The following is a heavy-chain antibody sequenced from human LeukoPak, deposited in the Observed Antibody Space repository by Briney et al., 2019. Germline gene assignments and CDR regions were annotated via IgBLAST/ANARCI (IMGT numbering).Heavy chain of an antibody. J-gene: IGHJ3*02. D-gene: IGHD6-13*01. CDR2: ISSSSSYI. CDR3: ARERYSTKARVAFDI. CDR1: GFTFSSYS. Sequence: GGSLRLSCAASGFTFSSYSMNWVRQARGKGLEWVSSISSSSSYIYYADSVKGRFTISRDNAKNSLYLQMNSLRAEDTAVYYCARERYSTKARVAFDIWGQGTMVTVSS. V-gene: IGHV3-21*01.